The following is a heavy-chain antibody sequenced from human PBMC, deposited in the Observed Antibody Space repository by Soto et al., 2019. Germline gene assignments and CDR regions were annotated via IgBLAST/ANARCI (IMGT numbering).Heavy chain of an antibody. CDR3: ARGPPVAGNWFDP. CDR1: GGSISSGDYY. V-gene: IGHV4-30-4*01. CDR2: IYYSGST. D-gene: IGHD6-19*01. J-gene: IGHJ5*02. Sequence: PSETLSLTCTVSGGSISSGDYYWCWIRQPPGKGLEWIGYIYYSGSTYYNPSLKSRVTISVDTSKNQFSLKLSSVTAADTAVYYCARGPPVAGNWFDPWGQGTLVTVSS.